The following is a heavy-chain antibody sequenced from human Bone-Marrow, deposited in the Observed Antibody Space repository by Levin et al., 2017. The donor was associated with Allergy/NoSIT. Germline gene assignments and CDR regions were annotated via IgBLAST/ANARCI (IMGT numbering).Heavy chain of an antibody. D-gene: IGHD1-1*01. Sequence: PSETLSLSCSISDDSINRHPYFWAWIRQPPGKGLEWIATMSKSGGTYYNPALKSRVTMSLHTSTNKFSLSVRSVTAADTAVYYCARLNEIDGFDIWGQGTLVTISS. CDR3: ARLNEIDGFDI. J-gene: IGHJ3*02. V-gene: IGHV4-39*07. CDR2: MSKSGGT. CDR1: DDSINRHPYF.